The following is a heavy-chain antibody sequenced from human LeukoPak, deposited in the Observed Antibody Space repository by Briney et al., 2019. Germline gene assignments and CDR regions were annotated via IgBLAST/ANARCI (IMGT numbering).Heavy chain of an antibody. CDR2: IIPIFGTA. D-gene: IGHD3-9*01. J-gene: IGHJ4*02. CDR3: ARGLVYYDILRNYFDY. CDR1: GGTFSSYA. V-gene: IGHV1-69*13. Sequence: SVTVSCTASGGTFSSYAISWVRQAPGQGLEWMGGIIPIFGTANYAQKFQGRVTITADESTSTAYMELSSLRSEDTAVYYCARGLVYYDILRNYFDYWGQGTLVTVSS.